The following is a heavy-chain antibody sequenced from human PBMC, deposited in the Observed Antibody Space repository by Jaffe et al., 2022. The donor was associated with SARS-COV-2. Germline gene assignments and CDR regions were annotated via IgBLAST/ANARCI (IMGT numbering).Heavy chain of an antibody. D-gene: IGHD3-16*01. CDR3: AKESHVFVWGSQVEDS. CDR1: GFTFSNYA. CDR2: ISGSGGST. J-gene: IGHJ1*01. V-gene: IGHV3-23*01. Sequence: EVQLLESGGGLVQPGGSLRLSCAASGFTFSNYAMSWVRQAPGKGLEWVSAISGSGGSTHYADSVKGRFTISRDNSKNTLYVQMNSLRAEDTAVYYCAKESHVFVWGSQVEDSWGQGTLVTVSS.